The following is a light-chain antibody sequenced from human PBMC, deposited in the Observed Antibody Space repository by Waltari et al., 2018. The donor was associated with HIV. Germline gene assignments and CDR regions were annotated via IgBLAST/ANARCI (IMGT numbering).Light chain of an antibody. Sequence: QSALTPPPSASGSPGQSVTISCTGTSSDVGGYNYLSGYQQHPGNAPKLMIFDVTKRGAGVPDRFSGSRSGTAASLTVSGLQSEDEAVYYCRSCGGSAVVFGGGTKLTVL. CDR3: RSCGGSAVV. CDR1: SSDVGGYNY. CDR2: DVT. V-gene: IGLV2-8*01. J-gene: IGLJ2*01.